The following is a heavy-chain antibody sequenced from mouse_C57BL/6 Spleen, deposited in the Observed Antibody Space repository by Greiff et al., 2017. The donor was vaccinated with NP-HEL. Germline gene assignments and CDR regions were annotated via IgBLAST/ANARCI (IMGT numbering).Heavy chain of an antibody. CDR3: AREGDYDEYYYAMDY. J-gene: IGHJ4*01. CDR2: ISSGGSYT. V-gene: IGHV5-6*01. CDR1: GFTFSSYG. Sequence: EVQLVESGGDLVKPGGSLKLSCAASGFTFSSYGMSWVRQTPDKRLEWVATISSGGSYTYYPDSVKGRFTISRDNAKNTLYLQMSSLKSEDTAMYYCAREGDYDEYYYAMDYWGQGTSVTVSS. D-gene: IGHD2-4*01.